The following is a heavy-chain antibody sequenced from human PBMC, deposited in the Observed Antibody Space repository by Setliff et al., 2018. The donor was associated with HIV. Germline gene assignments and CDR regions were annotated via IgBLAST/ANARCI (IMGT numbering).Heavy chain of an antibody. Sequence: GGSLRLSCAASGFTFSNAWMSWVRQAPGKGLEWVANIKQDGSDKYYVDSVKGRFIISRDNAKNSVYLQMNSLRAEDTAVYYCAREPSGSLDNWGQGTLVTVS. CDR2: IKQDGSDK. CDR3: AREPSGSLDN. J-gene: IGHJ4*02. CDR1: GFTFSNAW. V-gene: IGHV3-7*03.